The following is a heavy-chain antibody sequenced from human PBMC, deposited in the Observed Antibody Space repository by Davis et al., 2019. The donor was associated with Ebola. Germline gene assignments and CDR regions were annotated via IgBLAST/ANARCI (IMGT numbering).Heavy chain of an antibody. CDR2: ITTNGGST. CDR1: GFMFSSYA. CDR3: AREGPYDFWSGFPFDP. D-gene: IGHD3-3*01. V-gene: IGHV3-64D*06. Sequence: PGGSLRLSCSVSGFMFSSYAMHWVRQAPGKGLQYVSGITTNGGSTYYADSVKGRFIISRDNSKNTLYLQMSSLRIEDTAVYYCAREGPYDFWSGFPFDPWGQGTLVTVSS. J-gene: IGHJ5*02.